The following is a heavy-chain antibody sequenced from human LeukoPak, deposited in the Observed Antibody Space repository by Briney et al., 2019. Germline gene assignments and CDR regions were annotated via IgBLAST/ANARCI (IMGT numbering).Heavy chain of an antibody. J-gene: IGHJ5*02. Sequence: ASVKVSCKASGYTFIGYYMHWVRQAPGQGLEWMGWINPNSGGTNYAQKFQGRVTMTRDTSISTAYMELSRLRSDDTAVYYCARDDWGTYSGSHERWFDPWGQGTLVTVSS. CDR2: INPNSGGT. CDR1: GYTFIGYY. D-gene: IGHD6-13*01. V-gene: IGHV1-2*02. CDR3: ARDDWGTYSGSHERWFDP.